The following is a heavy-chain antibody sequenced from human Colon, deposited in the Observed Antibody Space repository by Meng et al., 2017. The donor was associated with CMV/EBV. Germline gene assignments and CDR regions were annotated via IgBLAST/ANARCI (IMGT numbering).Heavy chain of an antibody. V-gene: IGHV3-9*01. D-gene: IGHD6-6*01. J-gene: IGHJ4*02. Sequence: GGSLRLSCAASGFTFDDYAMHWVRQAPGKGLEWVSGISWNSGSIGYADSVKGRFTISRDNAKNSLYLQMNSLRAEDTALYYCAKDSGAGSSSHSLDYWGQGTLVTVSS. CDR1: GFTFDDYA. CDR2: ISWNSGSI. CDR3: AKDSGAGSSSHSLDY.